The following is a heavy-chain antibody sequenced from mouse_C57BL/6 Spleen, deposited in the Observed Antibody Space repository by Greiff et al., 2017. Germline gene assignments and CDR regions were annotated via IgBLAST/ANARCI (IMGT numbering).Heavy chain of an antibody. CDR3: ARITTVPRYFDV. CDR1: GYTFTDYY. Sequence: VPLQQSGPELVKPGASVKISCKASGYTFTDYYMNWVKQNHGKSLEWIGDINPNNGGTSYNQKFKGKATLTLDKSSSTAYMALRSLTSEDSAVYYCARITTVPRYFDVWGTGTTVTVSS. V-gene: IGHV1-26*01. D-gene: IGHD1-1*01. CDR2: INPNNGGT. J-gene: IGHJ1*03.